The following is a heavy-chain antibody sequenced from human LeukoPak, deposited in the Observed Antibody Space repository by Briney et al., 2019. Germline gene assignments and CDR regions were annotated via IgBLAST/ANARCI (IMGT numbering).Heavy chain of an antibody. CDR3: ARELRGDFWSGSPRGMDV. V-gene: IGHV7-4-1*02. CDR2: INTNTGNP. CDR1: GYTFTSYA. Sequence: ASVKVSCKASGYTFTSYAMNWVRQAPGQGLQWMGWINTNTGNPTYAQGFTGRFVFSLDTSVSTAYLQISSLKAEDTAVYYCARELRGDFWSGSPRGMDVWGLGTTVTVSS. D-gene: IGHD3-3*01. J-gene: IGHJ6*02.